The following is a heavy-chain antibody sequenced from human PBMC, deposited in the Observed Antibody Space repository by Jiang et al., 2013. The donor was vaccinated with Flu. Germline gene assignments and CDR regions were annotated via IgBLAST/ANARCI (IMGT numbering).Heavy chain of an antibody. J-gene: IGHJ6*02. CDR2: INHSGST. CDR1: GGSFSGYY. Sequence: LLKPSETLSLTCAVYGGSFSGYYWSWIRQPPGKGLEWIGEINHSGSTNYNPSLKSRVTISVDTSKNQFSLKLSSVTAADTAAYYCAGVEMATIKDYYYGMDVWGQGTTVTVSS. V-gene: IGHV4-34*01. D-gene: IGHD5-24*01. CDR3: AGVEMATIKDYYYGMDV.